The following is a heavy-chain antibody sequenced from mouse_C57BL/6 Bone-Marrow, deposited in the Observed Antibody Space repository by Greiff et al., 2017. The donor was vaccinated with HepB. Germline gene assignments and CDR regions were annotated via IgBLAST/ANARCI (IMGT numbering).Heavy chain of an antibody. D-gene: IGHD1-1*01. CDR3: TTSVYGSSSYYYAMDY. CDR1: GFNIQDDY. J-gene: IGHJ4*01. CDR2: IDPENGDT. V-gene: IGHV14-4*01. Sequence: VQLKESGAELVRPGASVKLSCTASGFNIQDDYMHWVKPRPEQGLEWIGWIDPENGDTASASKFQGKATITADTSSNTAYLQLSSLTSEDTAVYYCTTSVYGSSSYYYAMDYWGQGTSVTVSS.